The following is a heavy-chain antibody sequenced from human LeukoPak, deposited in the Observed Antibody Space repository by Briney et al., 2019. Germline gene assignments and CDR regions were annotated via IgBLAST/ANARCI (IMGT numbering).Heavy chain of an antibody. V-gene: IGHV4-30-2*01. D-gene: IGHD6-6*01. Sequence: SQTLSLTCTVSGGSISSGGYYWSWVRQPPGKSLEWIGYIYHSGSTYYNPSLKSRVTISVDRSKNQFSLKLSSVTAADTAVYYCARGGVAARVRPYYFDYWGQGTLVTVSS. CDR3: ARGGVAARVRPYYFDY. CDR2: IYHSGST. J-gene: IGHJ4*02. CDR1: GGSISSGGYY.